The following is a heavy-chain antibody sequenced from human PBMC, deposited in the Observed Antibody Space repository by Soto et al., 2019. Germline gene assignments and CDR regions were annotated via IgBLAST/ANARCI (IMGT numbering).Heavy chain of an antibody. D-gene: IGHD1-26*01. Sequence: QVQLVQSGAEVKKPGSSVQVSCKASGGTFSSYSINWVRQAPGQGLEWMGESIPIFGTANYAQKFQGRVTITADESTGTAYMELSSLRSEDTAVYYCARDGGSHSGGIDYWGQGTMVTVSS. CDR1: GGTFSSYS. V-gene: IGHV1-69*01. CDR3: ARDGGSHSGGIDY. CDR2: SIPIFGTA. J-gene: IGHJ4*02.